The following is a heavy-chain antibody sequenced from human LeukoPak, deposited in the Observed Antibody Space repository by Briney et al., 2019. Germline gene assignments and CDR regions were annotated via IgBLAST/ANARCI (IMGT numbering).Heavy chain of an antibody. V-gene: IGHV3-15*01. Sequence: GGSLRLSCAASGFTFSYAWMSWVRQAPRMGLEWVGCIKRKTDGGTTDYAAPVKGRFTVSRDDSKNTLYLQMNSLKTEDTAVYYCTTYDHSSGWFWGQGTLVTVSS. CDR2: IKRKTDGGTT. D-gene: IGHD6-19*01. CDR1: GFTFSYAW. CDR3: TTYDHSSGWF. J-gene: IGHJ4*02.